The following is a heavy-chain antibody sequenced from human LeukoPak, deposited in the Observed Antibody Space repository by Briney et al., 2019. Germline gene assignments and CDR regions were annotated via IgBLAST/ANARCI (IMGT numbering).Heavy chain of an antibody. V-gene: IGHV5-10-1*01. D-gene: IGHD2-21*02. Sequence: GESLKISCEGSGYSFPNYWISWVRQTPGTGLEWMGRIDPSDSETKYSPSFQGHVTISVDKSINTAYLQWSSLKASDTAMYYCARMYCGGDCYSFDYWGQGTLVTVSS. CDR3: ARMYCGGDCYSFDY. CDR2: IDPSDSET. CDR1: GYSFPNYW. J-gene: IGHJ4*02.